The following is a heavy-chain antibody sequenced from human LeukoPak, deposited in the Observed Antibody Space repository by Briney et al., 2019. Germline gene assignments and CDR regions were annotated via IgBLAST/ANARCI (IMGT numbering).Heavy chain of an antibody. J-gene: IGHJ6*02. D-gene: IGHD3-10*01. V-gene: IGHV4-59*01. Sequence: SETLSLTCTVSGGSTSTYYWSWIRQPPGKGLEWIGYIYYRGSTNYNPSLKSRVTIPVDTSKNQFSLKLSSVTAADTAVYYCARSKRRYGSENYYYYGMDVWGQGTAVTVSS. CDR1: GGSTSTYY. CDR3: ARSKRRYGSENYYYYGMDV. CDR2: IYYRGST.